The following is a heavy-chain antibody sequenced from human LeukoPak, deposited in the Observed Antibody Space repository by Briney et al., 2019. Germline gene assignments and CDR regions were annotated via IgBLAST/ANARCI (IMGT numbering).Heavy chain of an antibody. V-gene: IGHV1-18*01. D-gene: IGHD2-15*01. CDR2: ISAYNGNT. J-gene: IGHJ4*02. Sequence: ASVKVSCKASGYTFTSYGISWVRQAPGQGLEWMGWISAYNGNTNYAQKLQGRVTMTTDTSTSTAYMELRRLRSDDTAVYYCAREGLGYCSGGSCYSDYFDYWGQGTLVTVSS. CDR3: AREGLGYCSGGSCYSDYFDY. CDR1: GYTFTSYG.